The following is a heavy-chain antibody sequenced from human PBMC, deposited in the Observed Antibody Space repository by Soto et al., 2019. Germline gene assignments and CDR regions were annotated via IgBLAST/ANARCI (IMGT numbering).Heavy chain of an antibody. J-gene: IGHJ5*02. CDR2: ISGIGGTT. D-gene: IGHD1-1*01. Sequence: EVQLLESGGGLVQPGGSLRLSCAASGFTFSTYAMSWVRQAPGKGLEWVSIISGIGGTTYYADSVKGRFTISRDNSKNTLYLQMNSLRAEDTDIYYCAKKSVTTTGSNWFDPWGQGTLVTVSS. CDR3: AKKSVTTTGSNWFDP. V-gene: IGHV3-23*01. CDR1: GFTFSTYA.